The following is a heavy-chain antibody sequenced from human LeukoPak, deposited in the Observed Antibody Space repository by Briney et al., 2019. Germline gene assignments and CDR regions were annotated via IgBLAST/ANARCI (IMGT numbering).Heavy chain of an antibody. CDR1: GGSISSSIYY. J-gene: IGHJ4*02. V-gene: IGHV4-39*07. CDR2: ISYSGSA. D-gene: IGHD3-22*01. Sequence: SETLSLTCTVSGGSISSSIYYWAWIRQPPGKGLEWIGSISYSGSAYYNPSLKSRVTISVDTSKNQFSLKLSSVTAADTAVYYCARANYYDSSGYVDYWGQGTLVTVSS. CDR3: ARANYYDSSGYVDY.